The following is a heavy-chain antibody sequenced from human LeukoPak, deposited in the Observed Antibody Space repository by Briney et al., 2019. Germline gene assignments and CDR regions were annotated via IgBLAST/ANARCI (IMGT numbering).Heavy chain of an antibody. V-gene: IGHV3-48*03. CDR1: GFSFSNYE. CDR3: ARGSQSMIRGVIPYYAMDV. Sequence: GGSLRLSCAASGFSFSNYEMHWVRQAPGKGLEWVSYISSSGTTIYYAASVKGRFTISRDNAKNSLYLQMNSLRAEDTAVYYCARGSQSMIRGVIPYYAMDVWGQRSTVTV. D-gene: IGHD3-10*01. CDR2: ISSSGTTI. J-gene: IGHJ6*02.